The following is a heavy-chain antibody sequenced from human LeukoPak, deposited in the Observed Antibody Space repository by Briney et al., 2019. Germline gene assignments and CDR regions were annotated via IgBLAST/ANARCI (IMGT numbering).Heavy chain of an antibody. J-gene: IGHJ4*01. V-gene: IGHV1-18*01. CDR2: ITAYNGNR. Sequence: ASVKVSCKTSGYTFSNYGISWVRQAPGRGLEWMGWITAYNGNRLYAQRFQGRITLTTDTSTSTSYMELRSLEYDDTAIYYCARDNDKVVDHWGQGTLVTVSS. CDR3: ARDNDKVVDH. CDR1: GYTFSNYG. D-gene: IGHD1-1*01.